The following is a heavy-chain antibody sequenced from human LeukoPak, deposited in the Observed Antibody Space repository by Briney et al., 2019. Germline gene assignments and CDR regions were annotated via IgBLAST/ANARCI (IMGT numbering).Heavy chain of an antibody. CDR1: GFSFSSYW. J-gene: IGHJ5*02. V-gene: IGHV3-74*01. D-gene: IGHD3-16*01. Sequence: PGGSLRLSCAASGFSFSSYWMHWVRQVPGKGLVWVSRINSDGSNTNYADSVKGRFTISRDNAKNTLYLQMNSLRVEDTAVYYCARDLAWGWFDPWGQGTLVTVSS. CDR3: ARDLAWGWFDP. CDR2: INSDGSNT.